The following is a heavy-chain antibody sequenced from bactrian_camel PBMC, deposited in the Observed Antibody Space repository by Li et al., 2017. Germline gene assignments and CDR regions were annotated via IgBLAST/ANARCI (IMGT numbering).Heavy chain of an antibody. CDR2: IYDDGGAGKP. V-gene: IGHV3-3*01. CDR3: AADLEPLSPLDQQWYNY. D-gene: IGHD8*01. Sequence: HVQLVESGGGSVQAGGSLRLSCAYSGQTYSGDSTFCMGWFRQGPGKEREGVATIYDDGGAGKPYYADSVKGRFTISLDNAANTLFLQMNSLKPDDTAMYYCAADLEPLSPLDQQWYNYWGQGTQVTVS. J-gene: IGHJ4*01. CDR1: GQTYSGDSTFC.